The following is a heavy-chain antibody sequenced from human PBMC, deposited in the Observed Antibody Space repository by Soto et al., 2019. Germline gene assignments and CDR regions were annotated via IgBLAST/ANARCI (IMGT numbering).Heavy chain of an antibody. CDR2: INYTGST. CDR3: STSLGPSRARVDY. J-gene: IGHJ4*02. Sequence: SETLSLTCTVSGGSIYTGGFYWSWIRQLPGKGLEWLGYINYTGSTQYTPALKSGLTISTDTSDNQFSLGLSSVTASDTAVYYGSTSLGPSRARVDYWGQGTLVTVSS. V-gene: IGHV4-31*03. CDR1: GGSIYTGGFY.